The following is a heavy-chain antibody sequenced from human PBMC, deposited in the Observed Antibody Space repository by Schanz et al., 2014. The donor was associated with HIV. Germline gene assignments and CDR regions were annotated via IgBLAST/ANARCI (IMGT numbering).Heavy chain of an antibody. V-gene: IGHV1-18*01. J-gene: IGHJ4*02. D-gene: IGHD2-15*01. CDR2: ISTYNGNT. CDR3: ARVNKDIGGYYFDY. Sequence: QVQLVLSGAEVKRPGASVKVSCKASGYTFTSYGITWVRQAPGQGLEWMGWISTYNGNTIYAQKFQGRVTMTTDTSTTTEYMELRSLRSDDTAVYYCARVNKDIGGYYFDYWGQGTLVTVSS. CDR1: GYTFTSYG.